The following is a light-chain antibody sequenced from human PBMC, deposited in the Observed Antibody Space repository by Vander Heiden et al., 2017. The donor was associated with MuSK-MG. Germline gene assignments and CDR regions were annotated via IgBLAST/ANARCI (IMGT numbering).Light chain of an antibody. J-gene: IGKJ1*01. CDR3: QQYNNWPRT. Sequence: IVMTQSPATLSVSPGERATLSCRASQSVRSNLAWYQQKPGQAPRLLIYGASTRATGIPARFSGSGSGTEFTLTISSLQSEDFAAYYCQQYNNWPRTFGQGTKVEIK. CDR2: GAS. V-gene: IGKV3-15*01. CDR1: QSVRSN.